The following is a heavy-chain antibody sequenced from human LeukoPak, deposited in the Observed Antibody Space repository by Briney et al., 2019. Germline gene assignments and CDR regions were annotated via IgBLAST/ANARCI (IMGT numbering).Heavy chain of an antibody. D-gene: IGHD3-10*01. CDR2: ISAYNGNT. CDR3: ARDPYLNHYGSGSYYSNWFDP. CDR1: GYTFTSYG. V-gene: IGHV1-18*01. Sequence: ASVKVSCKASGYTFTSYGISWVRQAPGQGLEWMGWISAYNGNTNYAQKLQGRVTMTTDTSTSTAYMELRSLRSDDTAVYYCARDPYLNHYGSGSYYSNWFDPWGQGTLVTVSS. J-gene: IGHJ5*02.